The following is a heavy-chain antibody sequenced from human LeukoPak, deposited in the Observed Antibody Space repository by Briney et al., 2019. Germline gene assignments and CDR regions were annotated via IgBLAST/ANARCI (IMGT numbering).Heavy chain of an antibody. CDR3: ASPGINSSGYYWAFDY. CDR1: GLTFSSYA. Sequence: GGSLRLSCAASGLTFSSYAMNWVRQAPGKGLERVSSISGSGGSTYYADSVKGRFTISRDNSKNTLYLQMNSLRAEDTAVYYCASPGINSSGYYWAFDYWGQGTLVTVSS. CDR2: ISGSGGST. D-gene: IGHD3-22*01. V-gene: IGHV3-23*01. J-gene: IGHJ4*02.